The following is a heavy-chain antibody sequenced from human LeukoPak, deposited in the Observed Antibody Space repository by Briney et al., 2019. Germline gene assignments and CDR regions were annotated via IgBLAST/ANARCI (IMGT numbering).Heavy chain of an antibody. CDR2: IYTSGST. D-gene: IGHD3-9*01. Sequence: SQTLSLTCTVSGGSISSGSYYWSWIRQPAGKGLEWIGRIYTSGSTNYNPSLKSRVTISVDTSKNQFSLKLSSVTAADTAVYYCARVSLYYDISTGYYTPLFDYWGQGTLVTVSS. J-gene: IGHJ4*02. CDR1: GGSISSGSYY. V-gene: IGHV4-61*02. CDR3: ARVSLYYDISTGYYTPLFDY.